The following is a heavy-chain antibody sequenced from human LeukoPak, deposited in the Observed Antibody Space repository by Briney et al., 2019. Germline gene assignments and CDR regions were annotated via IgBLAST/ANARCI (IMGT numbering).Heavy chain of an antibody. CDR2: ITNAGRAI. Sequence: PGGSLRLSCAASGFTFSDFYMSWIRQAPGKGLEWVSYITNAGRAIYYADSVQGRFTISRDNARNSLYLQMNGLRAEDTAVYYCASDIVATSGDFWGQGTLVTVSS. V-gene: IGHV3-11*01. CDR1: GFTFSDFY. D-gene: IGHD5-12*01. CDR3: ASDIVATSGDF. J-gene: IGHJ4*02.